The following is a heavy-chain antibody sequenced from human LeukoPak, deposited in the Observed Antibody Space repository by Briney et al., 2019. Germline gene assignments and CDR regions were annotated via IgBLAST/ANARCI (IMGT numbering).Heavy chain of an antibody. CDR2: ISAYNGNT. CDR1: GYTFTSYG. D-gene: IGHD6-19*01. J-gene: IGHJ6*02. CDR3: ARDLHSSGWSNYYGMDV. V-gene: IGHV1-18*01. Sequence: ASVKVSCKASGYTFTSYGISWMRQAPGQGLEWMGWISAYNGNTNYAQKLQGRVTMTTDTSTSTAYMELRSLRSDDTAVYYCARDLHSSGWSNYYGMDVWGQGTTVTVSS.